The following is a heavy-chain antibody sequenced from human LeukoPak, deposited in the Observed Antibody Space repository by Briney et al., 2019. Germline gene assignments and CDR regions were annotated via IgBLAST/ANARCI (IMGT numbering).Heavy chain of an antibody. CDR1: GFTFSTFE. J-gene: IGHJ4*02. Sequence: GGSLRLSCAASGFTFSTFEMNWVRQAPGKGLEWVSYIGPSGKSTYYADSVKGRFTISRDNAKNSLYLRMNSLRAEDTAVYYCASSWPFDYWGQGTLVTVSS. CDR2: IGPSGKST. CDR3: ASSWPFDY. V-gene: IGHV3-48*03. D-gene: IGHD6-13*01.